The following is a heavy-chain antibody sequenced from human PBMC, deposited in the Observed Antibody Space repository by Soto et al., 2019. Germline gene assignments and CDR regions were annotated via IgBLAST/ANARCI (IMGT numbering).Heavy chain of an antibody. CDR3: ARENGDYVPNYFDY. CDR1: GGSISSGGYY. D-gene: IGHD4-17*01. J-gene: IGHJ4*02. CDR2: IYYSGST. V-gene: IGHV4-31*03. Sequence: QVQLQESGPGLVKPSQTLSPTCTVSGGSISSGGYYWSWIRQHPGKGLEWIGYIYYSGSTYYNPSLKSRVTISGDTSKNQFSLKLSSVTAADTAVYYCARENGDYVPNYFDYWGQGTLVTVSS.